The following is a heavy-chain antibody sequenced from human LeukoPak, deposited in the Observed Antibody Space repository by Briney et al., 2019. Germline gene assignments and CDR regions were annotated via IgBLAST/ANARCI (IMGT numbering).Heavy chain of an antibody. J-gene: IGHJ4*02. V-gene: IGHV3-23*01. CDR2: ISGSGSGGST. CDR3: ATSPLAGS. Sequence: GGSLRLSCAASGFTFSSYAMSWVRQAPGKGLEWVSTISGSGSGGSTYYADSVKGRFTISRDNSKNTLYLQMNGLRAEDTAVYYCATSPLAGSWGQGTLVTVSS. D-gene: IGHD3-10*01. CDR1: GFTFSSYA.